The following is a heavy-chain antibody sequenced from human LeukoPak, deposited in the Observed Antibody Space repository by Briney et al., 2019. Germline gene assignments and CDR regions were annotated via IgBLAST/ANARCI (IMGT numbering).Heavy chain of an antibody. CDR1: GFPFSSSA. D-gene: IGHD6-13*01. CDR3: AKEGSSWYPFDH. Sequence: LSGGSLRLSCAASGFPFSSSAMGWVRQAPGKGLEWVSSISASGGNTYYAESVKGRFTISRDNSGKTLYLQMNSLRGEDTAVYYCAKEGSSWYPFDHWGQGTLVTVPS. CDR2: ISASGGNT. J-gene: IGHJ4*02. V-gene: IGHV3-23*01.